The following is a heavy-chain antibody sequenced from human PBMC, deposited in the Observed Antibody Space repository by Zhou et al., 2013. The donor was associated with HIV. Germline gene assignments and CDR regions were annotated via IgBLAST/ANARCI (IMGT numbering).Heavy chain of an antibody. V-gene: IGHV1-18*01. CDR3: ARDDPYCSGGICYPIYYHGMDV. D-gene: IGHD2-15*01. Sequence: QVQLVQSGAEVKKPGSSVKVSCKASGGTFSNYAITWVRQAPGQGLEWMGWINTYNGDRKYLQKFQGRVTMTTNTSTNTVYMELRSLRSDDTAVYYCARDDPYCSGGICYPIYYHGMDVWGQGTTVIVSS. CDR2: INTYNGDR. J-gene: IGHJ6*02. CDR1: GGTFSNYA.